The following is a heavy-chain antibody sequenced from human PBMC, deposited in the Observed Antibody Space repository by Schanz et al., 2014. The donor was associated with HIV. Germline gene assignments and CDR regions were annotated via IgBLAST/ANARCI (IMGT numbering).Heavy chain of an antibody. Sequence: QVQLVQSGAEGRKPGASVKVSCKASGYTFIDYFIHWVRQAPGQGLEWMGWIDPNSGGTNYAQKFQGRVTMTRDTSISTAYMELSRLRSDDTAVYYCARGIVGATPAFDIWGQGTMVTVSS. D-gene: IGHD1-26*01. V-gene: IGHV1-2*02. CDR3: ARGIVGATPAFDI. CDR2: IDPNSGGT. J-gene: IGHJ3*02. CDR1: GYTFIDYF.